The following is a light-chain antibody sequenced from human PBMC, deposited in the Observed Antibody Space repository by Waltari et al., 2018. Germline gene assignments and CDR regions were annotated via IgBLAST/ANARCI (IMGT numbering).Light chain of an antibody. J-gene: IGLJ3*02. CDR2: DTN. V-gene: IGLV7-46*01. CDR1: PGPVTSGPF. Sequence: QAVVTQEPSLTVSPGGTVTLTCGSSPGPVTSGPFPYGFTQKPGQAPTTLIYDTNNKESWTPARFSGSLIGGKAALTLSGAQPEDEAEYYCLLFDSGPRVFGGGTKLTVL. CDR3: LLFDSGPRV.